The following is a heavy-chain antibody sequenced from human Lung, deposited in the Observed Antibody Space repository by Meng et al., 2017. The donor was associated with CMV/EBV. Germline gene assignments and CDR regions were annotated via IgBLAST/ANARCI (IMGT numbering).Heavy chain of an antibody. CDR2: INHSGST. V-gene: IGHV4-34*01. J-gene: IGHJ6*02. CDR3: ARGRGFWSGSRYYYYGMDV. D-gene: IGHD3-3*01. Sequence: LXCAVYGGSFSGYYWSWIRQPPGKGLEWIGEINHSGSTNYNPSLKSRVTISVDTSKNQFSLKLSSVTAADTAVYYCARGRGFWSGSRYYYYGMDVWXQGTXVTVSS. CDR1: GGSFSGYY.